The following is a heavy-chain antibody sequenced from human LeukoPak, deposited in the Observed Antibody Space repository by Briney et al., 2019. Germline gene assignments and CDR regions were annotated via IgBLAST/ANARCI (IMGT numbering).Heavy chain of an antibody. CDR3: ARGDFFDY. CDR1: GGSISSYY. V-gene: IGHV4-59*01. Sequence: SETLSLTCTVSGGSISSYYWSWIRQPPGKGLEWIGYIYYSGSTNYNPSLKSRVTISVDTSKNQFSLKLSSVTAADTAVHYCARGDFFDYWGQGTLVTVSS. J-gene: IGHJ4*02. CDR2: IYYSGST.